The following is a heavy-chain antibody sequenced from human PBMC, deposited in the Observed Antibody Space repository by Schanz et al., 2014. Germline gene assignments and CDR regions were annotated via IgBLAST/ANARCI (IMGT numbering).Heavy chain of an antibody. CDR3: AKEKEEVAADGSFFDY. CDR2: ISYDGSSK. CDR1: GLNFDYYG. V-gene: IGHV3-30*18. D-gene: IGHD6-13*01. J-gene: IGHJ4*02. Sequence: QVQLVESGGGVVQPGRSLRLSCATSGLNFDYYGMNWVRQAPGKGLEWVALISYDGSSKNHADSVQGRFTISRDNSKNTVNLQMNSLRAEDTAVYYCAKEKEEVAADGSFFDYWGQGTLVTVSS.